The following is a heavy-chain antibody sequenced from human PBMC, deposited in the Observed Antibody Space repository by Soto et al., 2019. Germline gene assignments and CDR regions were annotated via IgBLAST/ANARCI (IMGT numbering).Heavy chain of an antibody. V-gene: IGHV3-23*01. D-gene: IGHD3-3*01. J-gene: IGHJ6*02. CDR3: ASHFGVVTHYYYGMDV. Sequence: GGSLRLSCAASGFTFSSYAMSWVRQAPGKGLEWVSAISGSGGSTYYADSVKGRFTISRDNSKNTLYLQMNSLRAEDTAVYYCASHFGVVTHYYYGMDVWGQGTTVTVSS. CDR1: GFTFSSYA. CDR2: ISGSGGST.